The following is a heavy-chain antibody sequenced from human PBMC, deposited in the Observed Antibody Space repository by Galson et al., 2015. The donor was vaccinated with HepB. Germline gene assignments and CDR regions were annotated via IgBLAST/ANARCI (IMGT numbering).Heavy chain of an antibody. CDR2: ISSSGSTI. Sequence: SLRLSCAASGYTFSSYEMNWVRQAPGKGLEWVSYISSSGSTIYYADSVKGRFTISRDNAKNSLYLQMNSLRAEDTAVYYCARGGYEYTMIVVVAAGFDPWGQGTLVTVSS. D-gene: IGHD3-22*01. CDR3: ARGGYEYTMIVVVAAGFDP. CDR1: GYTFSSYE. V-gene: IGHV3-48*03. J-gene: IGHJ5*02.